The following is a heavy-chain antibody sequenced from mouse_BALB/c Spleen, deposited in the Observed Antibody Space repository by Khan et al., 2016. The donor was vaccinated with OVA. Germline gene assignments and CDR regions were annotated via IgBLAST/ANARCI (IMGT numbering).Heavy chain of an antibody. CDR1: GYTFPEYS. CDR2: IDPTNGGT. V-gene: IGHV1-34*01. J-gene: IGHJ4*01. CDR3: TGGAGSN. Sequence: VQLQQSGPELVKPGASVKLSCKTSGYTFPEYSVHWVKQSPGKSLDWIGVIDPTNGGTAYNQKFKGKATLTVDTSSSTAYLELRRLTSEESAVFSCTGGAGSNWGQGTTVTVSS. D-gene: IGHD6-1*01.